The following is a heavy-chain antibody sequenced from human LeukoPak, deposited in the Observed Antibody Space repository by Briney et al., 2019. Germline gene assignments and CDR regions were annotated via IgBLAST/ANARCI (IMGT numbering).Heavy chain of an antibody. Sequence: SETLSLTCAVYGGSFSGYYWSWIRQPPGKGLEWIGEINHSGSTNYNPSLKSRVTISVDTSKNQFSLKLSSVTAADTAVYYCARRLVYYYYCMDVWGKGTTVTVSS. V-gene: IGHV4-34*01. J-gene: IGHJ6*03. CDR1: GGSFSGYY. CDR2: INHSGST. CDR3: ARRLVYYYYCMDV. D-gene: IGHD2-2*01.